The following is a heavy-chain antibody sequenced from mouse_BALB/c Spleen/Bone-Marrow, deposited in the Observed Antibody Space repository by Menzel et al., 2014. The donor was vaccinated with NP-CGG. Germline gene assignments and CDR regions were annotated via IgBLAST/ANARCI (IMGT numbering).Heavy chain of an antibody. CDR2: IDPANGNT. CDR1: GYNFTSYW. J-gene: IGHJ2*01. V-gene: IGHV14-3*02. D-gene: IGHD1-1*01. Sequence: EVQLQESGAELVKPGTSVKLSCKASGYNFTSYWINWVKLRPGQGLEWIGRIDPANGNTKYDPKFQGKATITADTSSNTAYLQLSSLTSEDTAVYYCVSYYYGNYFDSWGQGTTLTVSS. CDR3: VSYYYGNYFDS.